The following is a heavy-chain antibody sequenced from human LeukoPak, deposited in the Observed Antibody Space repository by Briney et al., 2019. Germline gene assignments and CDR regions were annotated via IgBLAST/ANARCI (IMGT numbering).Heavy chain of an antibody. J-gene: IGHJ4*02. Sequence: GGSLRLSYAASGVTFSNYGMSWVRQAPGKGLEWVSAISDSGSDTYYADSVKGRFTISRDNSKNTMYLQMNSLRAEDTAVYYCAKRVPYSSSSVYFDSWGQGTLVTVSS. CDR2: ISDSGSDT. CDR3: AKRVPYSSSSVYFDS. D-gene: IGHD6-6*01. CDR1: GVTFSNYG. V-gene: IGHV3-23*01.